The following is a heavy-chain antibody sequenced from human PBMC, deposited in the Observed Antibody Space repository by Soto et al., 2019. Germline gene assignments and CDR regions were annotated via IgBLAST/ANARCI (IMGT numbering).Heavy chain of an antibody. Sequence: QVQLVESGGGVVQPGRSLRLSCAASGFTFSSYGMHWVRQAPGKGLEWVAVISYDGYNKYYADSVKGRFTISRDNSKNTLYLQMNSLRAEDTAVYYCAKAGQQLTNYSHSGMDVWGQGTTVTVSS. J-gene: IGHJ6*02. D-gene: IGHD6-13*01. CDR2: ISYDGYNK. CDR3: AKAGQQLTNYSHSGMDV. V-gene: IGHV3-30*18. CDR1: GFTFSSYG.